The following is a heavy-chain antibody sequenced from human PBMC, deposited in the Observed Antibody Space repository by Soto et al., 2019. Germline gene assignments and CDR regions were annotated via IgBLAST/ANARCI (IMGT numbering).Heavy chain of an antibody. D-gene: IGHD3-10*01. CDR1: GFTFNNYW. CDR3: ARDRIAGWGRCDD. Sequence: GSLRRSCAASGFTFNNYWMHWVRQAPGKGLVWVSLIKTDGSSPNYEDPVEGRFTISSDNPKNTLYLQMNSLRVEDTAVYYCARDRIAGWGRCDDWGQGTLVTLSS. V-gene: IGHV3-74*01. CDR2: IKTDGSSP. J-gene: IGHJ4*02.